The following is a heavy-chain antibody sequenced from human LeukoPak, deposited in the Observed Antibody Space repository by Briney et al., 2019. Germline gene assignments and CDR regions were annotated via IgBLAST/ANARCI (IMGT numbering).Heavy chain of an antibody. D-gene: IGHD2-2*01. Sequence: GGSLRLSCAASGFTSSAYDIRWVRQITGGGLEWVSTSGTVGDTFYSDSVKGRFTISRENAKNSVHLQMNSLRVEDSAIYFCVRAAMPYIINGRRFDYWGQGTLVTVSS. CDR2: SGTVGDT. J-gene: IGHJ4*02. CDR3: VRAAMPYIINGRRFDY. CDR1: GFTSSAYD. V-gene: IGHV3-13*04.